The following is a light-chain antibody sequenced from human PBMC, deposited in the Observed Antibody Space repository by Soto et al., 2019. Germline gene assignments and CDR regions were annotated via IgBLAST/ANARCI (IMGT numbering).Light chain of an antibody. CDR3: QQYTSYRA. Sequence: DIQMTQSPSTLSASVGDRVTITCRASESIDSWLAWHQQKPGRAPKLLISKASSLESGVPSRFSGSGFGTEFTLTISSLQPDDFATYYCQQYTSYRAFGQGTKVEI. J-gene: IGKJ1*01. V-gene: IGKV1-5*03. CDR1: ESIDSW. CDR2: KAS.